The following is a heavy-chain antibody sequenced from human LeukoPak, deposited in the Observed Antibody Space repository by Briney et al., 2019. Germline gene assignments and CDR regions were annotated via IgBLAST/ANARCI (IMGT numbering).Heavy chain of an antibody. Sequence: GGSLRLSCAASGFTFSSYAMHWVRQAPGKGLEWVAVISYDGSNKYYADSVKGRFTISRDNSKNTLYLQMNSLRAEDTAVYYCARDWPGADDAFDIWGQGTMVTVSS. V-gene: IGHV3-30-3*01. CDR3: ARDWPGADDAFDI. CDR1: GFTFSSYA. D-gene: IGHD1-26*01. J-gene: IGHJ3*02. CDR2: ISYDGSNK.